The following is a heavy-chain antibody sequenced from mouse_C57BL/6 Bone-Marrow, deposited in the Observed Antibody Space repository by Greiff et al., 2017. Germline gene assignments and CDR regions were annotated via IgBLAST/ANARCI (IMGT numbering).Heavy chain of an antibody. CDR3: ARHYPTVVPGDY. CDR1: GFTFSSYG. J-gene: IGHJ4*01. D-gene: IGHD1-1*01. CDR2: ISSGGSYT. Sequence: VKLVESGGDLVKPGGSLKLSCAASGFTFSSYGMSWVRQTPDKRLEWVATISSGGSYTYYPDSVKGRFTISRDNAKNTLYLQMSSLKSEDTAMYYCARHYPTVVPGDYWGQGTSVTVSS. V-gene: IGHV5-6*02.